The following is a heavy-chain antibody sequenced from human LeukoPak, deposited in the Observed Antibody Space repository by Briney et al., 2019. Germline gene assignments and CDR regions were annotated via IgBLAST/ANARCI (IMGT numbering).Heavy chain of an antibody. Sequence: SETLSLTCTVSGGSISSSSYYWSWLRQPAGKGLEWIGRIYTSGSTNYNPSLKSRVTISVDTSKNQFSLKLSSVTAADTAVYYCARVGSSGVRYWGQGTLVTVSS. CDR2: IYTSGST. D-gene: IGHD6-19*01. CDR1: GGSISSSSYY. V-gene: IGHV4-61*02. CDR3: ARVGSSGVRY. J-gene: IGHJ4*02.